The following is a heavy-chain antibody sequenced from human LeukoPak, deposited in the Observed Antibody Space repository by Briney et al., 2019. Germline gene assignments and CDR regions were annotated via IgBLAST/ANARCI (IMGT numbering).Heavy chain of an antibody. V-gene: IGHV4-39*01. J-gene: IGHJ4*02. D-gene: IGHD5-24*01. CDR2: MYYGGST. CDR3: TRHHRDGAFDY. Sequence: SEXLSLTCTVSGGPISSDSYYWGWLRQTPGKGRELFGSMYYGGSTYSSPSLNSRVTISVDASRDHFSLKLRFVTAADTGIYYCTRHHRDGAFDYWGQGTLVAVSS. CDR1: GGPISSDSYY.